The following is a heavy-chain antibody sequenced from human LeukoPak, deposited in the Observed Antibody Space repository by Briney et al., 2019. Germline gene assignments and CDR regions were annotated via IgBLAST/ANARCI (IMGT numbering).Heavy chain of an antibody. CDR3: ARETSSGSWHD. CDR2: ISYDGSNK. Sequence: PGGSLRLSCAASGFTFSSYAMHWVRQAPGKGLEWVAVISYDGSNKYYADSVKGRFTISRDNSKNTLYLQMNSLRAGDTAVYYCARETSSGSWHDWGQGTLVTVSS. D-gene: IGHD6-13*01. V-gene: IGHV3-30-3*01. J-gene: IGHJ4*02. CDR1: GFTFSSYA.